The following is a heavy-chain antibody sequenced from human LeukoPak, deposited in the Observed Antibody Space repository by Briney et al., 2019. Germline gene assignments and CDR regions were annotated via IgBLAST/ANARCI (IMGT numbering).Heavy chain of an antibody. CDR3: ARDTDSSSWYYFDY. V-gene: IGHV3-30*04. CDR1: GFTFSSYA. Sequence: GGSLRLSCAASGFTFSSYAMHWVRQAPGKGLEWVAVISYDGSNKYYEDSVKGRFTISRDNSKNTLYLQMNSLRAEDTAVYYCARDTDSSSWYYFDYWGQGTLVTVSS. J-gene: IGHJ4*02. CDR2: ISYDGSNK. D-gene: IGHD6-13*01.